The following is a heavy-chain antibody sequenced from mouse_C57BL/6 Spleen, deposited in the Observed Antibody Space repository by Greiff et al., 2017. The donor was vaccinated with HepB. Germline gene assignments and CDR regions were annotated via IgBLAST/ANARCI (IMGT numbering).Heavy chain of an antibody. D-gene: IGHD1-1*01. CDR1: GYTFTDYN. V-gene: IGHV1-18*01. Sequence: EVQLQQSGPELVKPGASVKIPCKASGYTFTDYNMDWVKQSHGKSLEWIGDINPNNGGTIYNQKFKGKATLTVDKSSSTAYMELRSLTSEDTAVYYCARSIITTVVATIAMDYWGQGTSVTVSS. CDR3: ARSIITTVVATIAMDY. J-gene: IGHJ4*01. CDR2: INPNNGGT.